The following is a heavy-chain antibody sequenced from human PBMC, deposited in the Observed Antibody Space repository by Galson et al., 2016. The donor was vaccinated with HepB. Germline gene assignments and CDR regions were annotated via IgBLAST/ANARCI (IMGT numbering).Heavy chain of an antibody. V-gene: IGHV3-53*01. Sequence: SLRLSCAASGFTVSANYMSWVRQAPGKGLEWVSAIFSVFNGGGTYYADSVKGRFTISRDNSNNTVYLEMNNLSVEDAAVYYCARGRRILKRGWYWFDPWGQGTLVTVSS. D-gene: IGHD6-19*01. CDR1: GFTVSANY. CDR2: IFSVFNGGGT. J-gene: IGHJ5*02. CDR3: ARGRRILKRGWYWFDP.